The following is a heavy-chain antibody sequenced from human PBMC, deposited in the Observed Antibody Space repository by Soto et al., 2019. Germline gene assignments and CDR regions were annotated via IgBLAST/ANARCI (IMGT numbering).Heavy chain of an antibody. D-gene: IGHD3-22*01. Sequence: SETLCLPCTVSGGSISSYDGSWIRQPPGKGLEWIGYIYYSGSTNYNPSLKSRVTISVDTSKNQFSLKLSSVTAADTGIYYCTTDSYITSIIVRFDYWGHGTLVTVSS. CDR3: TTDSYITSIIVRFDY. CDR2: IYYSGST. J-gene: IGHJ4*01. CDR1: GGSISSYD. V-gene: IGHV4-59*12.